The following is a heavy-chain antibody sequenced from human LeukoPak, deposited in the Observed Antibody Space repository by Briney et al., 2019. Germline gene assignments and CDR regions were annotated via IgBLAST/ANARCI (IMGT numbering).Heavy chain of an antibody. J-gene: IGHJ4*02. Sequence: PSETLSLACAVYGGSFSGYYWSWIRQPPGKGLEWIGEINHSGSTNYNPSLKSRVTISVDTSENQFSLKLSSVTAADTAVYYCARRRKIRYCSGGSCRGSGAFDYWGQGTLVTVSS. CDR2: INHSGST. CDR3: ARRRKIRYCSGGSCRGSGAFDY. CDR1: GGSFSGYY. D-gene: IGHD2-15*01. V-gene: IGHV4-34*01.